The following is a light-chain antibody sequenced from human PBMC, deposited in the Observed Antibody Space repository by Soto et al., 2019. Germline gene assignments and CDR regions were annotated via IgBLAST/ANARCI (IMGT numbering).Light chain of an antibody. CDR3: CSYAGTYTYV. V-gene: IGLV2-11*01. J-gene: IGLJ1*01. CDR1: SSDVGGYNR. CDR2: DVT. Sequence: QSALTQPRSVSGSPGQSVTISCTGTSSDVGGYNRVSWFQQHPGKAPKLMIYDVTNRPSVVPDRFSGSKSGNTASLTISGLQAEDEADYSCCSYAGTYTYVFGTGTKLTVL.